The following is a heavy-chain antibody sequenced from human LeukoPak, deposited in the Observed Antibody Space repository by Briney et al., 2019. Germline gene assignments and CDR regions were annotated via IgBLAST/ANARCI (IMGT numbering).Heavy chain of an antibody. CDR3: ARSRDSSGYRNNWFDP. CDR2: IFYSGST. J-gene: IGHJ5*02. D-gene: IGHD3-22*01. CDR1: GGSFSSYY. V-gene: IGHV4-59*01. Sequence: SETLSLTCTVSGGSFSSYYWSWIRQPPGKGLEWIGYIFYSGSTSYNPSLKSRVTISVHTSENQVSLKLSSVTAADTAVYYCARSRDSSGYRNNWFDPWGQGTLVTVSS.